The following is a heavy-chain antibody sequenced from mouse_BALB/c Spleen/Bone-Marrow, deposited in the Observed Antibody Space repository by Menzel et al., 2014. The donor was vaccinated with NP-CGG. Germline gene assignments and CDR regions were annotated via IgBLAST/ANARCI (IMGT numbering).Heavy chain of an antibody. CDR2: INPSSGYT. D-gene: IGHD1-1*01. CDR1: GYTFTSYT. Sequence: VQLQQSGAELARPGASVKMSCKASGYTFTSYTMHLVKQRPGQGLEWIGYINPSSGYTNYNQKFKDKATLTADKSSSTAYMQLSSLTSEDSAVYYCARRYYGSTFDYWGQGTTLTVSS. J-gene: IGHJ2*01. CDR3: ARRYYGSTFDY. V-gene: IGHV1-4*01.